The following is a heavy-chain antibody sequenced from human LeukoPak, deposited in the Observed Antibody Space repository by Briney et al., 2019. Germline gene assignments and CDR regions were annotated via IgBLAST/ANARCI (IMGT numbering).Heavy chain of an antibody. V-gene: IGHV4-34*01. J-gene: IGHJ3*02. D-gene: IGHD6-13*01. Sequence: SETLSLTCAVYGGSFSGYYWSWIRQPPGKGLEWIGEINHSGSTNYNASLKSRVTMSVDTSKNQFSLKLSSVTAADTAVYYCARKGISAAAGAFDIWGQGTMVTVSS. CDR1: GGSFSGYY. CDR2: INHSGST. CDR3: ARKGISAAAGAFDI.